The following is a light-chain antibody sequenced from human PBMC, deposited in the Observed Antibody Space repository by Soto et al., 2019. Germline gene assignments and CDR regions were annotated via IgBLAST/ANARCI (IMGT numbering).Light chain of an antibody. Sequence: EIVMTQSPATLSVSPGERATLSCRASQSVSSNLAWYQQKPGQAPRLLIYGASTRATGIPARFSGSRSGTEFTLTISSLQSEDFAVYYCQQYNNWHHTFGQGTKLEIK. J-gene: IGKJ2*01. CDR3: QQYNNWHHT. V-gene: IGKV3-15*01. CDR2: GAS. CDR1: QSVSSN.